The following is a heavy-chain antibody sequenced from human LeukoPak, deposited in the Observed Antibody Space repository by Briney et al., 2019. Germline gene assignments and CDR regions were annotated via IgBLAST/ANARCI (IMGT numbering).Heavy chain of an antibody. V-gene: IGHV4-34*01. CDR3: ARGTGTETNYGMDV. CDR1: GGSFSGYY. Sequence: SETLSLTCAVYGGSFSGYYWSWIRQPPGKGLEWIGEINHSGSTNYNPSLKSRVTISVDTSKNQFSLKLSSVTAADTAVYYCARGTGTETNYGMDVWSQGTTVTV. CDR2: INHSGST. J-gene: IGHJ6*02. D-gene: IGHD1-1*01.